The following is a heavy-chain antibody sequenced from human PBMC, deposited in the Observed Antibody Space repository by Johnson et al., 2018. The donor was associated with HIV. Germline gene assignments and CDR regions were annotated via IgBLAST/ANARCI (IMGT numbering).Heavy chain of an antibody. Sequence: MLLVESGGGVVRPGGSLRLSCAASGFTFDDYGMNWVRQAPGKGLEWVSGINWNGDSTGYGDSVKGRFIISRDNDKNSLFLQVNSLRAEDTALYYCARGGRQCLEEPPWAFDIWGQGTMVTVSS. V-gene: IGHV3-20*04. CDR3: ARGGRQCLEEPPWAFDI. D-gene: IGHD3-16*01. CDR2: INWNGDST. CDR1: GFTFDDYG. J-gene: IGHJ3*02.